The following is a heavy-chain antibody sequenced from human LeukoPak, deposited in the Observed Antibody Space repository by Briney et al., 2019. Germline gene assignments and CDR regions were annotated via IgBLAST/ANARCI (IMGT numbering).Heavy chain of an antibody. V-gene: IGHV4-39*01. J-gene: IGHJ4*02. CDR2: IYYSGST. CDR1: GGSISSSSYY. Sequence: SETLSLTCTVSGGSISSSSYYWDWIRQPPGKGLEWIGSIYYSGSTNYNPSLKSRVTISVDTSKNQFSLNLSSVTAADTAVYYCARYYNSNWYSTFDYWGQGTLVTVSS. CDR3: ARYYNSNWYSTFDY. D-gene: IGHD2/OR15-2a*01.